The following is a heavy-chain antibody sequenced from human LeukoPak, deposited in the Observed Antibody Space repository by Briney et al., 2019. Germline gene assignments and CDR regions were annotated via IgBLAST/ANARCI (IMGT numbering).Heavy chain of an antibody. CDR3: ARRRHANNGVDV. CDR2: TYYRSKWNY. Sequence: SQTLSLTCAISGDSVSTTTSIWNWIKQSPSRGLEWLGRTYYRSKWNYDYADSVKSRITISPDTSENQFSLQLQFVTPEDSAVYYCARRRHANNGVDVWGQGTTVTVSS. CDR1: GDSVSTTTSI. V-gene: IGHV6-1*01. J-gene: IGHJ6*02.